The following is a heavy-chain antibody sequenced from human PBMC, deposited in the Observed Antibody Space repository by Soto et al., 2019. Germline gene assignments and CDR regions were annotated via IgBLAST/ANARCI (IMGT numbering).Heavy chain of an antibody. J-gene: IGHJ5*02. V-gene: IGHV4-31*03. Sequence: QVQLQESGPGLVKPSQTLSLTCTVSGGSISSGGYYWTWIRQLPGKGLEWIGCIYYTGRTYYNPSLECRVTMSADTSKNQFSLKPSSVTAADTALYYCARDLYSHGQGFVAWGQGTLVTVSS. CDR1: GGSISSGGYY. D-gene: IGHD3-16*01. CDR3: ARDLYSHGQGFVA. CDR2: IYYTGRT.